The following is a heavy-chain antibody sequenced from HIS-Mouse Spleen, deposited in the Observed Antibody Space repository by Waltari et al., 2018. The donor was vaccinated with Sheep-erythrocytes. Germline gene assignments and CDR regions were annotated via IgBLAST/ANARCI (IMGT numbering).Heavy chain of an antibody. D-gene: IGHD1-26*01. CDR3: ARVASGATFDY. J-gene: IGHJ4*02. CDR1: GFTFSSYS. Sequence: GESGGGLVKPGGSLRLSCAASGFTFSSYSMNWVRQAPGKGLEWVSSISSSSSYIYYADSVKGRFTISRDNAKNSLYLQMNSLGAEDTAVDDGARVASGATFDYWGQGTLVTVSS. V-gene: IGHV3-21*01. CDR2: ISSSSSYI.